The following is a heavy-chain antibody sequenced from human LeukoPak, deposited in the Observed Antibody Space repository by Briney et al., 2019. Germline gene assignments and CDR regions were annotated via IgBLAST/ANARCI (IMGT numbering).Heavy chain of an antibody. Sequence: SETLSLNCRVSVYSISNNYCCCLIRQPPAKALESIGNIYHSGTTYYNPSLKSRVTISVDTSKNQFSLKLASVTAADTAIYYCAKGAGGFSYYNWFDPWGQGTLVTVSS. CDR2: IYHSGTT. D-gene: IGHD5-18*01. CDR1: VYSISNNYC. J-gene: IGHJ5*02. CDR3: AKGAGGFSYYNWFDP. V-gene: IGHV4-38-2*02.